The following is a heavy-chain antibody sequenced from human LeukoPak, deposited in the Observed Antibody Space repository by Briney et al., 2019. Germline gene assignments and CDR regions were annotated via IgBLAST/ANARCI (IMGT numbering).Heavy chain of an antibody. CDR3: ARDSPLTTVTTSPYWYFDL. Sequence: SQTLSLTCAISGDSVSSNSAAWNWIRQSPSRGLEWLVRTYYRSKWYNDYAVSVKSRITINPDTSKNQFSLQLNSVTPEDTAVYYCARDSPLTTVTTSPYWYFDLWGRGTLVTVSS. D-gene: IGHD4-17*01. CDR2: TYYRSKWYN. J-gene: IGHJ2*01. V-gene: IGHV6-1*01. CDR1: GDSVSSNSAA.